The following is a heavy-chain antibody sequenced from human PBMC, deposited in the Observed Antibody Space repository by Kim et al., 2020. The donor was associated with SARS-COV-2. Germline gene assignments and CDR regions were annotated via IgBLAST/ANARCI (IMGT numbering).Heavy chain of an antibody. D-gene: IGHD2-8*01. V-gene: IGHV2-5*02. CDR2: IYWDDDK. CDR1: GFSLSTSGVG. CDR3: AHRLGRYCTNGVCDTHPYNWFDP. J-gene: IGHJ5*02. Sequence: SGPTLVKPTQTLTLTCTFSGFSLSTSGVGVGWIRQPPGKALEWLALIYWDDDKRYSPSLKSRLTITKDTSKNQVVLTMTNMDPVDTATYYCAHRLGRYCTNGVCDTHPYNWFDPWGQGTLVTVSS.